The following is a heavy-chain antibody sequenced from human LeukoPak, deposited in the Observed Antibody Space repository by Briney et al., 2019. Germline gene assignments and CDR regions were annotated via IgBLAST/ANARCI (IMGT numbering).Heavy chain of an antibody. V-gene: IGHV3-23*01. CDR2: ISASGGST. CDR3: AKGRAGIHY. D-gene: IGHD6-19*01. Sequence: GGSLRLSCAASGFTFSSYAMRWVRQAPGKGLEWVSAISASGGSTYYADSVKGRFTISRDNSKNTLYVQMNSLRAEDTAVYYCAKGRAGIHYGAQGTLVIVSS. CDR1: GFTFSSYA. J-gene: IGHJ4*02.